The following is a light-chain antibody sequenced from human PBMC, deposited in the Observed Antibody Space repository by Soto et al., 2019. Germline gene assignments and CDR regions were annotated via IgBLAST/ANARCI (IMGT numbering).Light chain of an antibody. CDR3: QQFDDSLWW. J-gene: IGKJ1*01. CDR2: GTS. Sequence: ENVLTQSPDTLSVYPGEGATLSCRASQSVTTGYLAWYQQKPGQAPRLLIYGTSSRATGVPDGFRASGPATAYTLTITRLEPEDFPVFYCQQFDDSLWWFGEGPRGEV. V-gene: IGKV3-20*01. CDR1: QSVTTGY.